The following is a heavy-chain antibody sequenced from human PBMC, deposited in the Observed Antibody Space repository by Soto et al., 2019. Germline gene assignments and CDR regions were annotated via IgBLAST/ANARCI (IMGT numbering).Heavy chain of an antibody. CDR1: GGSFSGYY. CDR2: INHSGST. V-gene: IGHV4-34*01. CDR3: ARDLQLPLDY. Sequence: SETLSLTCAVYGGSFSGYYWSWIRQPPGEGLEWIGEINHSGSTNYNPSLKSRVTISVDTSKTQFSLNLSSVTAADTAVYYCARDLQLPLDYWGQGTLVTVSS. J-gene: IGHJ4*02. D-gene: IGHD2-2*01.